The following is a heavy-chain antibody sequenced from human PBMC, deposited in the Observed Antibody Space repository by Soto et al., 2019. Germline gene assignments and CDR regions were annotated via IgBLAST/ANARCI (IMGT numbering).Heavy chain of an antibody. V-gene: IGHV3-23*01. D-gene: IGHD3-22*01. Sequence: GGSLRLSCAASGFTFSSYAMSWVRQAPGKGLEWVSAISGSGGSTYYADSVKGRFTISRDNSKNTLYLQMNSLRAEDTAVYYCAQDYPCYYDSSGRGYFGMDGWGQGNTVNVPS. CDR1: GFTFSSYA. J-gene: IGHJ6*01. CDR3: AQDYPCYYDSSGRGYFGMDG. CDR2: ISGSGGST.